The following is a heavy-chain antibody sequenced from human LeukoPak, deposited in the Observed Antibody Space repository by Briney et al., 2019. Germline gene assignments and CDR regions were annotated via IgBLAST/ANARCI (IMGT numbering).Heavy chain of an antibody. V-gene: IGHV3-48*03. CDR3: TKLAVASADS. D-gene: IGHD6-19*01. CDR2: ISPSGSTK. CDR1: GFTFISYW. Sequence: GGSLRLSCAASGFTFISYWMNWVRQAPGKGLERVSNISPSGSTKYYADSVKGRFTVSRDNAKNSLYLQMNSLRAGDTGVYYCTKLAVASADSWGQGTLVTVSS. J-gene: IGHJ4*02.